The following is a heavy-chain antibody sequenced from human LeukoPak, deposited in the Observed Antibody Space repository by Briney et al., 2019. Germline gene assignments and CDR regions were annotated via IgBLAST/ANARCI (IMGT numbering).Heavy chain of an antibody. CDR1: GYTSTSYD. D-gene: IGHD3-16*01. V-gene: IGHV1-8*01. CDR3: ASWGDYYYGMDV. J-gene: IGHJ6*02. CDR2: MNPNSGNT. Sequence: ASVKVSCTASGYTSTSYDINWVRQATGQGLEWMGWMNPNSGNTGYAQKFQGRVTMTRNTSISTAYMELSSLRSEDTAVYYCASWGDYYYGMDVWGQGTTVTVSS.